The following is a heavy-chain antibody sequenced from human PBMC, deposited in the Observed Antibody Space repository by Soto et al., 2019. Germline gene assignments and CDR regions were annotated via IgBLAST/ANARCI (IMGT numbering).Heavy chain of an antibody. CDR2: ISWNSGNI. V-gene: IGHV3-9*01. D-gene: IGHD5-18*01. CDR1: GFTFDDYA. J-gene: IGHJ4*02. Sequence: GGSLRLSCAASGFTFDDYAMYWVRQVLGKGLEWVSSISWNSGNIGYADSVKGRFTTSRDNAKNSLYLQMNSLRPEDTALYYCVRSKGGYSYGTPFDYWGQGTLGTVSS. CDR3: VRSKGGYSYGTPFDY.